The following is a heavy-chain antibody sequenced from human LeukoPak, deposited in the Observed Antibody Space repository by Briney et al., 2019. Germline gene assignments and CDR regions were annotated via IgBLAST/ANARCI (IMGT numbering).Heavy chain of an antibody. Sequence: RTGGSLRLSCAASGFTFSTYWMHWGRQAPGKGLVWVSGISSDGSRTSSADSVKGRFTISRDDAKNTLYLQMNSLRAEDTAMYYCVRGSGYADYWGQGTLVTVSS. CDR2: ISSDGSRT. D-gene: IGHD5-12*01. CDR3: VRGSGYADY. CDR1: GFTFSTYW. V-gene: IGHV3-74*01. J-gene: IGHJ4*02.